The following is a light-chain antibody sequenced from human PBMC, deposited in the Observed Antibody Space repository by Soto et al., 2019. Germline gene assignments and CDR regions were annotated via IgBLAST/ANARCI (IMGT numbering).Light chain of an antibody. CDR1: QSVSNNY. V-gene: IGKV3-20*01. CDR3: QQYGSSPWT. J-gene: IGKJ1*01. CDR2: GAS. Sequence: LTQSPGPLSLSPGERATLSCMASQSVSNNYLAWYQQKPGQAPRLLIYGASNRATGIPDRFSGSGSGTDFTLTISRLEPEDFAVYYCQQYGSSPWTFGQGTKVDIK.